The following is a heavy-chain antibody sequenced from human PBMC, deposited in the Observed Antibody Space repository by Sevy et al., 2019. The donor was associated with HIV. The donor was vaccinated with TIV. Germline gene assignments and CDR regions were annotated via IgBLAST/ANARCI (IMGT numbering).Heavy chain of an antibody. V-gene: IGHV3-30*02. D-gene: IGHD5-12*01. Sequence: GGSLRLSCVASGFTFTDYGMHWVRQVPGRGLEWVAFIPFDGSREYYTDSVKGRFTISRDDSKNTLYLQMNSLRSEDTAVYYCAKALNIVATSLNWGQGTLVTVSS. CDR3: AKALNIVATSLN. J-gene: IGHJ4*02. CDR2: IPFDGSRE. CDR1: GFTFTDYG.